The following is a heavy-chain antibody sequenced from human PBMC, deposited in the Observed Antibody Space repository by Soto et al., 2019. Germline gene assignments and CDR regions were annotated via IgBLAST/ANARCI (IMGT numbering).Heavy chain of an antibody. CDR3: ARGIVPAAIGGHYYYGMDV. J-gene: IGHJ6*02. CDR1: GYTFTSYG. Sequence: ASAKVCCKASGYTFTSYGISWVRQAPGQVLEWMGWISAYNGNTNYAQRLQGRVTMTTDTSTSTAYMELRSLRSDDTAVYYCARGIVPAAIGGHYYYGMDVGGQRTTVTVS. D-gene: IGHD2-2*02. V-gene: IGHV1-18*04. CDR2: ISAYNGNT.